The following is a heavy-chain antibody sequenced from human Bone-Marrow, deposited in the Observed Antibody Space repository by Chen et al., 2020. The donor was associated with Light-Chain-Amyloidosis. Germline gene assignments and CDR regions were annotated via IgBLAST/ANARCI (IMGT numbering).Heavy chain of an antibody. CDR3: AKDFSSPYDSSGYPPTANWFDP. J-gene: IGHJ5*02. CDR2: ISYDGSNK. CDR1: GFTFSSYG. Sequence: QVQLVESGGGVVQPGRSLRLSCAASGFTFSSYGMHWVRQAPGKGLEWVAVISYDGSNKYYADSVKGRFTISRGNSKNTLYLQMNSLRAEDTAVYYCAKDFSSPYDSSGYPPTANWFDPWGQGTLVTVSS. D-gene: IGHD3-22*01. V-gene: IGHV3-30*18.